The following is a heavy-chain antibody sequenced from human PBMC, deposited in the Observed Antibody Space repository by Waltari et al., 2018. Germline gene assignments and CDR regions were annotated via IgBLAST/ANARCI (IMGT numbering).Heavy chain of an antibody. CDR2: IIPIFGTA. V-gene: IGHV1-69*01. Sequence: QVQLVQSGAEVKKPGSSVKVSCKASGGTFSSYVISWVRQAPGQGLEWMGGIIPIFGTANYAQKFQGRVTITADESTSTAYMELSSLRSEDTAVYYCARVDCSSTRCYGGYYYYYYMDVWGKGTTVTVSS. D-gene: IGHD2-2*01. CDR3: ARVDCSSTRCYGGYYYYYYMDV. J-gene: IGHJ6*03. CDR1: GGTFSSYV.